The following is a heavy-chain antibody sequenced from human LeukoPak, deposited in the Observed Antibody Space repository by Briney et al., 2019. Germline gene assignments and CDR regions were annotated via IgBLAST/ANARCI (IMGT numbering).Heavy chain of an antibody. Sequence: GGSLRLSCAASGLTFSSYAMTWVRQAPGKGLDWIGRSRNRAHSYSTEYAASVKGRFTVSRADSENSLYLQVNSLKTDDTAVYYCVALIRGLGYWGQGTLVTVSS. CDR2: SRNRAHSYST. CDR1: GLTFSSYA. J-gene: IGHJ4*02. D-gene: IGHD3-10*01. V-gene: IGHV3-72*01. CDR3: VALIRGLGY.